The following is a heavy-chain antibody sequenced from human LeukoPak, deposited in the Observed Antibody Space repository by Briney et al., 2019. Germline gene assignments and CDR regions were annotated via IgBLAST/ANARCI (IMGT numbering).Heavy chain of an antibody. CDR2: ISGSGGST. J-gene: IGHJ4*02. D-gene: IGHD4-23*01. V-gene: IGHV3-23*01. CDR1: GFTFSSYA. CDR3: AKWGWDGGKDIGDY. Sequence: PGGSLRLSCAASGFTFSSYAMSWVRQAPGKGLEWVSAISGSGGSTYYADSVKGRFTISRDNSKNTLYLQMNSLRAGDTAVYYCAKWGWDGGKDIGDYWGQGTLVTVSS.